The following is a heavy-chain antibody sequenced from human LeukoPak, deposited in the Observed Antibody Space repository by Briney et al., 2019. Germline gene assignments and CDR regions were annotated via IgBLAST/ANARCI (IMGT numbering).Heavy chain of an antibody. Sequence: SGGSLRLSCAASGFTFSNAWMSWVRQAPGKGLEWVGRIKSKTDGWTTDYAAPVKGRFTISRDDSKNTLYLQMNSLNSEDTAVYYCTTPPYRVGAIPFDYWGQGTLVTVSS. CDR3: TTPPYRVGAIPFDY. J-gene: IGHJ4*02. D-gene: IGHD1-26*01. CDR2: IKSKTDGWTT. CDR1: GFTFSNAW. V-gene: IGHV3-15*01.